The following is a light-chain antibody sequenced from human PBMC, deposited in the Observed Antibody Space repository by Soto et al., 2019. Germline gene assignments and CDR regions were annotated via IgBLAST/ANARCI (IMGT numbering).Light chain of an antibody. CDR2: GAS. CDR1: QSFSSSF. V-gene: IGKV3-20*01. CDR3: QQYGSSPET. Sequence: EILLTQSPGTLSLSPGESATLSCRASQSFSSSFLAWYQQKPGQAPRLLIYGASIRATGIPDRFSGSGSGTDYTLTVSRLEPEDFAVYYCQQYGSSPETFGQGTKVEIK. J-gene: IGKJ1*01.